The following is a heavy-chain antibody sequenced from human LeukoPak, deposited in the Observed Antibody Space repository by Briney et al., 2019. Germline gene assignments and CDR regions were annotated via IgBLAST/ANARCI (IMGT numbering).Heavy chain of an antibody. CDR3: ARAHCGGDCYYYFDY. V-gene: IGHV1-69*04. Sequence: GASVTVSCKASGGTFSSYAISWVRHAPGQGLEWMGRIIPILGIANYAQKFQGRVTITADRSTSTAYMELSSLRSEDMAVYYCARAHCGGDCYYYFDYWGQGTLVTVSS. J-gene: IGHJ4*02. CDR1: GGTFSSYA. CDR2: IIPILGIA. D-gene: IGHD2-21*02.